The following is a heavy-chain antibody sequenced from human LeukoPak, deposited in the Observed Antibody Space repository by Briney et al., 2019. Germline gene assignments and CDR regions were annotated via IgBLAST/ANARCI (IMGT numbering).Heavy chain of an antibody. V-gene: IGHV4-39*07. D-gene: IGHD4-23*01. CDR2: IYYSGST. CDR3: GSTPQVAITPLVYYYYYMDV. J-gene: IGHJ6*03. CDR1: GGSISSSSYY. Sequence: SETLSLTCTVSGGSISSSSYYWGWIRQPPGKGLEWIGSIYYSGSTYYNPSLKSRVTISVDTSKNQFSLKLSSVTAADTAVYYCGSTPQVAITPLVYYYYYMDVWGKGTTVTVSS.